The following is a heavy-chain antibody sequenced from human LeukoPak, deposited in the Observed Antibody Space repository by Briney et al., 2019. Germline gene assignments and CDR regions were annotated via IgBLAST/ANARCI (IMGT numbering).Heavy chain of an antibody. J-gene: IGHJ4*02. Sequence: ASVKVSCKASGYTFTSYDISWVRQAPGQGLEWMGWISAYNGNTNYAQKPQGRVTMTTDTSTSTAYMELRSLRSDDTAVYYCARYTTVTHPLRVDYWGQGTLVTVSS. CDR3: ARYTTVTHPLRVDY. V-gene: IGHV1-18*01. CDR2: ISAYNGNT. CDR1: GYTFTSYD. D-gene: IGHD4-17*01.